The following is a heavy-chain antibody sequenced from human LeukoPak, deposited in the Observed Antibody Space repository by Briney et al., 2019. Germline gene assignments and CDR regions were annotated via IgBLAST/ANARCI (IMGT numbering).Heavy chain of an antibody. D-gene: IGHD4-17*01. J-gene: IGHJ4*02. Sequence: GASVKVSCKASGYTFTSYGISWVRQAPGQGLEWMGWISAYNGNTNYAQKLQGRVTMTTDTSTSTAYMELRSLRSDDTAVYYCARDLTTVTTWGGYYFDYWGQGTLVTVSS. CDR3: ARDLTTVTTWGGYYFDY. CDR1: GYTFTSYG. CDR2: ISAYNGNT. V-gene: IGHV1-18*01.